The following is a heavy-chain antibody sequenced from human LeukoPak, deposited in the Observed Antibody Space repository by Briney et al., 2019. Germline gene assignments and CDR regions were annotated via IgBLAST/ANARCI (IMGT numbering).Heavy chain of an antibody. D-gene: IGHD2-2*01. Sequence: GRSLRLSCAASGFTFTSYGMHWVRQAPGKGLEWVAVISYDGSDKYYADSVKGRFTISRDNSKNTLYLQMNSLRAEDTAVYYCAKEAGYCSSTSCAAGYYFDYWGQGTLVTVSS. CDR3: AKEAGYCSSTSCAAGYYFDY. CDR1: GFTFTSYG. J-gene: IGHJ4*02. V-gene: IGHV3-30*18. CDR2: ISYDGSDK.